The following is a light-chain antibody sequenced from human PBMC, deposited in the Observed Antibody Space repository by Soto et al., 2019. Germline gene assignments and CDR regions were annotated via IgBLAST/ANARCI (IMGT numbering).Light chain of an antibody. V-gene: IGKV3-11*01. J-gene: IGKJ4*01. CDR3: QQRSNWPLT. Sequence: EVVLTESPATLSLSPGERGTLSCRASQSVSSYLAWYQQKPGQAPRLLIYDASNRATGIPARFSGSGSGTDFTLTISSLEPEDFEVYYCQQRSNWPLTFGGGTKVDIK. CDR1: QSVSSY. CDR2: DAS.